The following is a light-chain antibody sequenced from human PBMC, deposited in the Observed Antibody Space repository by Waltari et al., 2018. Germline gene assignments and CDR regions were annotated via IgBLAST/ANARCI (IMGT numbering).Light chain of an antibody. CDR1: QTISTN. V-gene: IGKV3-15*01. CDR2: GAS. Sequence: EIVMTQSPGTLSVSPGERATLSCRASQTISTNLAWYQQKPGQAPRLLIFGASTRATGFPARFSGSGSGTEFTLTISSLQSEDFAIYYCQQYNLWPLTFGGGTTVEI. J-gene: IGKJ4*01. CDR3: QQYNLWPLT.